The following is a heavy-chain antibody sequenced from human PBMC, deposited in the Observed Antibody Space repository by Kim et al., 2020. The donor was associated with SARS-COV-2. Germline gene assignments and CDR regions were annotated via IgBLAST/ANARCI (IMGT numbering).Heavy chain of an antibody. CDR1: GFTFSSYA. Sequence: GGSLRLSCAASGFTFSSYAMSWVRQAPGKGLEWVSGISDRGGSTYYADSVKGRFTISRDNSKNTLYLQMNSLRVEDTAVYYCAKRAPGTVTIWDYWGQGTLVTVSS. CDR3: AKRAPGTVTIWDY. V-gene: IGHV3-23*01. J-gene: IGHJ4*02. D-gene: IGHD4-17*01. CDR2: ISDRGGST.